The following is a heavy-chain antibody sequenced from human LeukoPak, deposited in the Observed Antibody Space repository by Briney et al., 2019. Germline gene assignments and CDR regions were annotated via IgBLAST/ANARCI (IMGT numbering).Heavy chain of an antibody. CDR1: GFTFSSYS. CDR2: ISSSSSYI. D-gene: IGHD2-2*01. V-gene: IGHV3-21*01. Sequence: PGGSLRLSCAASGFTFSSYSMNWVRQAPGKGLEWVSSISSSSSYIYYADSVKGRFTISRDNAKNSLYLQMDSLRAEDMAVYYCASPRPGYCSSTSCSYAIEYFQHWGQGTLVTVSS. CDR3: ASPRPGYCSSTSCSYAIEYFQH. J-gene: IGHJ1*01.